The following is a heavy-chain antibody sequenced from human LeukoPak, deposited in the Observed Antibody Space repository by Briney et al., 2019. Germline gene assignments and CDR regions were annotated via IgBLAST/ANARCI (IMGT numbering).Heavy chain of an antibody. Sequence: PGGSLRLSCAASGFTFSSYSMNWVRQASGKGLEWVGRIRSKANSYATAYAASVKGRFTISRDDSKNTAYLQMNSLKTEDTAVYYCTRRTVVDDYWGQGTLVTVSS. D-gene: IGHD3-22*01. CDR2: IRSKANSYAT. CDR3: TRRTVVDDY. CDR1: GFTFSSYS. J-gene: IGHJ4*02. V-gene: IGHV3-73*01.